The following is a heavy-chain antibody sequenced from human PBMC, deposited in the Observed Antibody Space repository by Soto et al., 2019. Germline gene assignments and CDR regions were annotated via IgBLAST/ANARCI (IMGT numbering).Heavy chain of an antibody. Sequence: QVQLQQWGAGLLKPSETLSLTCAVYGGSFSGYYWSWIRQPPGKGLEWIGEINHSGSTNYNPSLKSRVTISVDTSKNQFSLKLSSVTAADTAVYYCARGRSYYGSGSYPNYYYGMDVWGQGTTVTVSS. CDR1: GGSFSGYY. CDR3: ARGRSYYGSGSYPNYYYGMDV. D-gene: IGHD3-10*01. J-gene: IGHJ6*02. CDR2: INHSGST. V-gene: IGHV4-34*01.